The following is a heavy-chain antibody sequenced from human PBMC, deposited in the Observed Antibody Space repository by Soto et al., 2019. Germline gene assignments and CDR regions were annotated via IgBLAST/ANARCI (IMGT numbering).Heavy chain of an antibody. D-gene: IGHD3-22*01. Sequence: EVQLVESGGGLVKPGGSLRLSCAASGFTFSSYSMNWVRQAPGKGLEWVSSISCTTSYIYYADSVKGRFTISRDNAKNXXYLQMNSLRAEDTAVYYCARVVDYCDPYYYYGMDVWGQGTTVTVPS. CDR1: GFTFSSYS. J-gene: IGHJ6*02. CDR3: ARVVDYCDPYYYYGMDV. V-gene: IGHV3-21*01. CDR2: ISCTTSYI.